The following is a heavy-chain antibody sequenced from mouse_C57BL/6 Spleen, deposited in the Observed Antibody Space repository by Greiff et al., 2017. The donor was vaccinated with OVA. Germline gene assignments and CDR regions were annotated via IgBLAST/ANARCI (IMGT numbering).Heavy chain of an antibody. Sequence: VQLQQSGPELVKPGASVKISCKASGYTFTDYYINWVKQRPGQGLEWIGWIFPGSGSTSYNQKFKGKATLTVDKSSSTAYMLLSSLTSEDSAVYFCARGDYYGSPHWYFDVWGTGTTVTVSS. CDR2: IFPGSGST. CDR3: ARGDYYGSPHWYFDV. CDR1: GYTFTDYY. D-gene: IGHD1-1*01. J-gene: IGHJ1*03. V-gene: IGHV1-75*01.